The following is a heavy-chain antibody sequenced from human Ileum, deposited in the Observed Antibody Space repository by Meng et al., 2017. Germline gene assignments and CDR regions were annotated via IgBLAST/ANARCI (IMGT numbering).Heavy chain of an antibody. CDR2: AST. CDR3: ARDHMGSLDY. V-gene: IGHV4-61*08. D-gene: IGHD1-26*01. J-gene: IGHJ4*02. Sequence: QVQLQESGPGLVRPSGTLSLICTVSGGPVSRAGYQWGWIRQPPGKGLEWIGYASTNYNPSLKSRVTISLDTSRNQFSLSLSSVTAADTAVYYCARDHMGSLDYWGQGILVTVSS. CDR1: GGPVSRAGYQ.